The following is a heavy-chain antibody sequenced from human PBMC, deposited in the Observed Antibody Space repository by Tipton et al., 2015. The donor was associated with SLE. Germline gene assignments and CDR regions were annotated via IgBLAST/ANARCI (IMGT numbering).Heavy chain of an antibody. J-gene: IGHJ4*02. D-gene: IGHD2-15*01. Sequence: SLRLSCVASGFNFGAYWMHWVRQAPGKGRVWISRTNQDGAIRSYEDSVKGRFIISRDNSKSTLYLQMNNVRVEDTALYYCTRGIDPGSSRISDYWGQGTMVSVSS. CDR3: TRGIDPGSSRISDY. CDR1: GFNFGAYW. CDR2: TNQDGAIR. V-gene: IGHV3-74*01.